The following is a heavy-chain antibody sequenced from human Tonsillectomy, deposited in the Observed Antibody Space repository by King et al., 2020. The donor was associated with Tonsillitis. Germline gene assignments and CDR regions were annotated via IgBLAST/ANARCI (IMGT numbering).Heavy chain of an antibody. J-gene: IGHJ2*01. CDR3: ARVPPRGYCSSTSCHARYFDL. CDR1: GYTFTSYG. D-gene: IGHD2-2*01. Sequence: QLVQSGAEVKKPGASVKVSCKASGYTFTSYGISWVRQAPGQGLEWMGWISAYNGNTNNTQKVQGRVTMTTDTSQSTAYMERRCLRADDTAVYYCARVPPRGYCSSTSCHARYFDLWGRGTLVTVSS. CDR2: ISAYNGNT. V-gene: IGHV1-18*01.